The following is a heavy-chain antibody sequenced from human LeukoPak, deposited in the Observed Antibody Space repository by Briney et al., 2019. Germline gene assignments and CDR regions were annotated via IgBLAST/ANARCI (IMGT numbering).Heavy chain of an antibody. CDR3: ARGIAGTESAFDI. D-gene: IGHD6-13*01. Sequence: GGSLRLSCAASGFTFSSYSMNWVRQAPGKGLEWVSYITSSSHSICYADSVKGRFTISRDNAKNSLYLQMNSLRDEDTAVYYCARGIAGTESAFDIWGQGTMVTVSS. V-gene: IGHV3-48*02. CDR1: GFTFSSYS. J-gene: IGHJ3*02. CDR2: ITSSSHSI.